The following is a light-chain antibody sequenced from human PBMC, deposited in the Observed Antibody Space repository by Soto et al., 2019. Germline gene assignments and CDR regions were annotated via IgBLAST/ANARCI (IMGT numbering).Light chain of an antibody. CDR2: WAS. CDR3: QKLFHTQT. V-gene: IGKV4-1*01. Sequence: IVMTQSPDFLSVSLGERATINCRANQSVLFISNNKNFLAWYQHKPGQPPNLFLNWASTRESGVTDRFSGSGTGTDFTLTISSLHAEDVAVYYCQKLFHTQTFGQGTKVEI. J-gene: IGKJ1*01. CDR1: QSVLFISNNKNF.